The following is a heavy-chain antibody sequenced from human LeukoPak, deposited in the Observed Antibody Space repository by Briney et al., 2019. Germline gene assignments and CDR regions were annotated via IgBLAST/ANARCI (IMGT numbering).Heavy chain of an antibody. CDR2: IIPIFGTA. V-gene: IGHV1-69*05. Sequence: GASVKVSCKASGGTFSSYAISWVRQASGQGLEWMGGIIPIFGTANYAQKFQGRVTITTDESTSTAYMELSSLRSEDTAVYYCATITGNSRGAFDIWGQGTMVTVSS. CDR1: GGTFSSYA. J-gene: IGHJ3*02. D-gene: IGHD5-24*01. CDR3: ATITGNSRGAFDI.